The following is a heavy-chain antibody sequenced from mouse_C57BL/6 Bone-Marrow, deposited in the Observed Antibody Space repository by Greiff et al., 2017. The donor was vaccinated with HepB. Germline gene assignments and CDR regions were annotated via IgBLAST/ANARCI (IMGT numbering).Heavy chain of an antibody. CDR2: IYPGSGNT. CDR1: GYTFTDYY. J-gene: IGHJ4*01. V-gene: IGHV1-76*01. CDR3: ARAHYYGSSYVCPCAMDY. Sequence: QVQLKQSGAELVRPGASVKLSCKASGYTFTDYYINWVKQRPGQGLEWIARIYPGSGNTYYNEKFKGKATLTAEKSSSTAYMQLRSLTSEDSAVYFCARAHYYGSSYVCPCAMDYWGQGTSVTVSS. D-gene: IGHD1-1*01.